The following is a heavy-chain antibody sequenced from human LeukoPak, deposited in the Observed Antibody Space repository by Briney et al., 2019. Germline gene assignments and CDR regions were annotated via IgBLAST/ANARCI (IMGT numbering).Heavy chain of an antibody. CDR1: GFTFSNYW. V-gene: IGHV3-7*04. Sequence: GGSLRLSCAASGFTFSNYWMSWVRQAPGRGLEWAASIKQDGSDKYYVESVKGRFTISRDNAKDSLYLQMNSLSADDTALYYCARSSTRDGYRYFDYWGQGTLVTVSS. D-gene: IGHD5-24*01. J-gene: IGHJ4*02. CDR2: IKQDGSDK. CDR3: ARSSTRDGYRYFDY.